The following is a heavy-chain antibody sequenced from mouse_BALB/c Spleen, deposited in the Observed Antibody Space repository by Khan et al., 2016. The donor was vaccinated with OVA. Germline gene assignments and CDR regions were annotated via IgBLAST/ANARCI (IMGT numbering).Heavy chain of an antibody. V-gene: IGHV3-2*02. CDR3: ARKNYYGYALDY. J-gene: IGHJ4*01. CDR2: ISYSGST. CDR1: GYSITTNYA. Sequence: EVQLQESGPGLVKPSQSLSLTCTVTGYSITTNYAWDWIRQFPGNKLEWMGYISYSGSTSYNPSLKSRISITRDTSKNQFFLQLNSVTPDDTATDYCARKNYYGYALDYWGQGTSVTVSS. D-gene: IGHD1-1*01.